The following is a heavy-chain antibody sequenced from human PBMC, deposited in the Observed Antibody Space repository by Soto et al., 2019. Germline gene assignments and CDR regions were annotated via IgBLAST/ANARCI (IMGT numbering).Heavy chain of an antibody. D-gene: IGHD3-3*01. V-gene: IGHV4-61*01. CDR2: IYYSGST. CDR3: AKARAQYYDFWSGYPVDY. CDR1: GGSVSSGIYY. Sequence: SETLSLTCTVSGGSVSSGIYYWSWIRQPPGKGLEWIRYIYYSGSTNYNPSLKSRVTISVDTSKNQFSLKLSSVTAADTAVYYCAKARAQYYDFWSGYPVDYWGQGTLVTVSS. J-gene: IGHJ4*02.